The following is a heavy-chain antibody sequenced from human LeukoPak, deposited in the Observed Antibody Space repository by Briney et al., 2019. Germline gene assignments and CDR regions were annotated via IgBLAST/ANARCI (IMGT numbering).Heavy chain of an antibody. D-gene: IGHD3-10*01. CDR2: ISDSGSA. CDR3: ARHSGIGLDS. V-gene: IGHV4-59*08. J-gene: IGHJ4*02. CDR1: GGSIRSYY. Sequence: PSETLSLTCTVSGGSIRSYYWSWIRQPPGKGLEWIGYISDSGSANYNPSLESRVTISVDTSKNQLSLKLNSVTAADTAIYYCARHSGIGLDSWGQGTLVAVSS.